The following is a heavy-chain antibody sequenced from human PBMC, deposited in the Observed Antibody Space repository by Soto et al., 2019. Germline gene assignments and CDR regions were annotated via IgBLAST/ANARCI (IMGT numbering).Heavy chain of an antibody. V-gene: IGHV4-39*01. D-gene: IGHD5-12*01. Sequence: QLQLQESGPGLVKPSETLSLTCTVSGGSISSSSYYWGWIRQPPGKGLEWIGSIYYSGSTYYNPSLKSRVTISVDTSKNQFSLKLSSVTAADTAVYYCARQNSRDGYNSRAFDIWGQGTMVTVSS. CDR1: GGSISSSSYY. CDR2: IYYSGST. CDR3: ARQNSRDGYNSRAFDI. J-gene: IGHJ3*02.